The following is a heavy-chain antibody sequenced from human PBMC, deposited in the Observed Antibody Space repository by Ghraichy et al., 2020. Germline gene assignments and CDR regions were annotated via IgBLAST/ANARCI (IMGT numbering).Heavy chain of an antibody. CDR2: IYSGGST. Sequence: GGSLRLSCAASGFTVSSNYMSWVRQAPGKGLEWVSVIYSGGSTYYADSVKGRFTISRDNSKNTLYLQMNSLRAEDTAVYYCARESLELPNMFDYWGQGTLVTVSS. D-gene: IGHD1-7*01. J-gene: IGHJ4*02. CDR1: GFTVSSNY. CDR3: ARESLELPNMFDY. V-gene: IGHV3-66*02.